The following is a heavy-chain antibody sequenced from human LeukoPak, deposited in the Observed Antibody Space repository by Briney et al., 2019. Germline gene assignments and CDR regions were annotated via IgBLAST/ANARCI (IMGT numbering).Heavy chain of an antibody. Sequence: LRLSCAASGFTFSSYGMHWVRQAPGKGLEWVAVIWYDGSNKYYADSVKGRFTISRDNSKNTLYLQMNSLRAEDTAVYYCAKDNPIEEVPGLGPGQWGQGTLVTVSS. CDR1: GFTFSSYG. J-gene: IGHJ4*02. V-gene: IGHV3-33*06. CDR2: IWYDGSNK. CDR3: AKDNPIEEVPGLGPGQ. D-gene: IGHD1-14*01.